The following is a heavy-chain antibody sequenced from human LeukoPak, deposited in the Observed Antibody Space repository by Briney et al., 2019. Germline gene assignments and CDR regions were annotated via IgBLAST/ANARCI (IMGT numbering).Heavy chain of an antibody. CDR3: AIGSWNGMDV. CDR1: GGSLSGYY. V-gene: IGHV4-34*01. CDR2: INHSGST. J-gene: IGHJ6*02. Sequence: PSETLSLTCAVYGGSLSGYYWSWIRQPPGKGLEWIGEINHSGSTNYNPSLKSRVTISVDTSKNQFSLKLSSVTAADTAVYYCAIGSWNGMDVWGQGTTVTVSS. D-gene: IGHD3-10*01.